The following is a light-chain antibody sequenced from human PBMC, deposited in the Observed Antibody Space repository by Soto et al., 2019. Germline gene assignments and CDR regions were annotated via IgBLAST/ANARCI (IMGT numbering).Light chain of an antibody. J-gene: IGLJ3*02. CDR3: ETWDSNTWV. V-gene: IGLV4-60*02. CDR1: SGHSSYI. CDR2: LEGRGGY. Sequence: QSVLTQSSSASASLGSSVKLTCTLSSGHSSYIIAWHQQQPGKAPRYLMKLEGRGGYNRGSGVPDRFSGSSSGAARYLTISILQFEDEADYYCETWDSNTWVFGGGTKLTVL.